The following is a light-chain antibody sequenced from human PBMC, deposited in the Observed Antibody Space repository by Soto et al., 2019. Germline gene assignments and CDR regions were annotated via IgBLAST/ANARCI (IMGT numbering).Light chain of an antibody. Sequence: EILMTQSPATLSVSIGVRSTLSCRASPSVNANLAWYQQKSGRAPRLLIFGASTRATDIPGRFSGSGSGTEFTLTISSLQPQDFEVHYCLQYNDWRGTFGQGTQVDIX. V-gene: IGKV3-15*01. J-gene: IGKJ1*01. CDR1: PSVNAN. CDR3: LQYNDWRGT. CDR2: GAS.